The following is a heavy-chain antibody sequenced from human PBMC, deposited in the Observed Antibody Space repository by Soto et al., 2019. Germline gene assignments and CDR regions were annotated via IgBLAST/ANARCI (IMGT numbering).Heavy chain of an antibody. CDR1: GGTFSSYT. Sequence: SVNVSCKASGGTFSSYTISWVRQAPGQGLEWMGRIIPILGIANYAQKFQGRVTITADKSTSTAYMELSSLRSEDTAVYYCAREANCSGGSCYSGDYYYYYMDVWGKGTTVTVSS. V-gene: IGHV1-69*04. J-gene: IGHJ6*03. CDR3: AREANCSGGSCYSGDYYYYYMDV. CDR2: IIPILGIA. D-gene: IGHD2-15*01.